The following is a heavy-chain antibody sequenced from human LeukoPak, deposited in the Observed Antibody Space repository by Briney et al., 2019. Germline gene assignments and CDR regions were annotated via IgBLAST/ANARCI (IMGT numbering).Heavy chain of an antibody. CDR3: AVGSGWLDY. D-gene: IGHD6-19*01. Sequence: GRSLRLSCAASGFTFSTYGIHWVRQAPGKGLEWVAVISYDGSNKYYADSVKGRFTISRDNSKNTLYLQMNSLRAEDTAVYYCAVGSGWLDYWGQGTLVTVSS. J-gene: IGHJ4*02. CDR2: ISYDGSNK. V-gene: IGHV3-30*03. CDR1: GFTFSTYG.